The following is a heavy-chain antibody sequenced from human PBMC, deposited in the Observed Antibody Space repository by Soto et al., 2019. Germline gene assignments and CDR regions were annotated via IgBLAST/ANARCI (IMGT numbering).Heavy chain of an antibody. CDR3: ARVGSSWYGGFDY. D-gene: IGHD6-13*01. J-gene: IGHJ4*02. CDR2: ISYDGSNQ. V-gene: IGHV3-30-3*01. CDR1: GFTFSSYA. Sequence: QVQLVESGGGVVQPGRSLRLSCAASGFTFSSYAMHWVRQAPGKGLEWVAVISYDGSNQYYADSVKGRFTISRDNSKNTLYLQMNSLRAEDTAVYYCARVGSSWYGGFDYGGQGTLVTVSS.